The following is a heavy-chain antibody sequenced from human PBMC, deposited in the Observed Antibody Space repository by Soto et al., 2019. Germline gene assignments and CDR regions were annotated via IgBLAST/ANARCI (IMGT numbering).Heavy chain of an antibody. CDR1: GGSISSGDYY. CDR2: IYYSGST. CDR3: ARVPPGATGAFDI. D-gene: IGHD1-26*01. Sequence: SETLSLTCTVSGGSISSGDYYWSWIRQPPGKGLEWIGYIYYSGSTYYNPSLKSRVTISVDASKNQFSLKLSSVTAADTAVYYCARVPPGATGAFDILGQGTMVTVSS. V-gene: IGHV4-30-4*01. J-gene: IGHJ3*02.